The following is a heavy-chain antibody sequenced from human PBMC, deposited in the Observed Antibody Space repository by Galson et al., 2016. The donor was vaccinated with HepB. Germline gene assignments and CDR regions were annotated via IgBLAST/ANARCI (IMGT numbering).Heavy chain of an antibody. CDR1: GHTFTRYY. CDR2: INPSGGSI. V-gene: IGHV1-46*01. J-gene: IGHJ6*02. D-gene: IGHD6-13*01. Sequence: SVKVSCKASGHTFTRYYIHWVRQAPGQGLEWIGVINPSGGSISYAQKFQGRVTMTRDTSTSTVYMELSSLRSEDTAVYNCARGAGGYSRDYQYYYGMAVWGQGTTVTVSS. CDR3: ARGAGGYSRDYQYYYGMAV.